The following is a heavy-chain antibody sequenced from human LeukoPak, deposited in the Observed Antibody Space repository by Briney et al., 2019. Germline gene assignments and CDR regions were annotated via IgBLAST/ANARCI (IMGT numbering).Heavy chain of an antibody. CDR2: INHSGST. CDR3: ARVEGLGGRKIDY. J-gene: IGHJ4*02. V-gene: IGHV4-34*01. CDR1: GGSFSGYY. D-gene: IGHD1-14*01. Sequence: SETLSLTCAVYGGSFSGYYWSWIRQPPGKGLEWIGEINHSGSTNYNPSLKSRVTISVDTSKNQFSLKLSSVTAADTAVYYCARVEGLGGRKIDYWGQGTLVTVSS.